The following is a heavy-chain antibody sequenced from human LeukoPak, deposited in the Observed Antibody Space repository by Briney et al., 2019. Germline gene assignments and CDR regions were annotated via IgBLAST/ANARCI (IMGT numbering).Heavy chain of an antibody. V-gene: IGHV4-59*01. D-gene: IGHD2-8*01. CDR3: ARGNGFLDY. Sequence: SETLSLTCTVSGGSISSYYWSWIRQPPGKGLEWIGYIYYSGSTNYTPSLKSRVTISVDTSKNQFSLKLSSVTAADTAVYYCARGNGFLDYWGQGTLVTVSS. CDR2: IYYSGST. J-gene: IGHJ4*02. CDR1: GGSISSYY.